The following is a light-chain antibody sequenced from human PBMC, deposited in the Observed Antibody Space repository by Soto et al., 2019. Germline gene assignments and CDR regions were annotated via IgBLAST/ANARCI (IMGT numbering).Light chain of an antibody. CDR2: DAS. V-gene: IGKV3-20*01. J-gene: IGKJ1*01. CDR1: QSVSSNY. Sequence: EIVLTQSPGTLSLSPGESATLSCRTSQSVSSNYLAWYQQKPGQAPRLLIYDASSRATGIPDRFSGSGSGTDFTLTITRLEPEDFAVYYCQHYGSSRTFGQGTKVEIK. CDR3: QHYGSSRT.